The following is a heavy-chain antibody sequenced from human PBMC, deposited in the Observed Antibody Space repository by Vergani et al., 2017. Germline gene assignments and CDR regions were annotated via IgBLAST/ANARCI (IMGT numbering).Heavy chain of an antibody. CDR1: GYTFTSYG. CDR3: ARVIAARPGHYYYYYYMDV. V-gene: IGHV1-18*01. CDR2: ISAYNGNT. J-gene: IGHJ6*03. Sequence: QVQLVQSGAEVKKPGASVKVSCKASGYTFTSYGISWVRQASGQGLEWMGWISAYNGNTNYAQKLQGRVTMTTDTSTSTAYMELRSLRSDDTAVYYCARVIAARPGHYYYYYYMDVWGKGTTVTVSS. D-gene: IGHD6-6*01.